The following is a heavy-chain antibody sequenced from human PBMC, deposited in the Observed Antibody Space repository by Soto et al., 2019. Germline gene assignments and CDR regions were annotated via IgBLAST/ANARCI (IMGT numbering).Heavy chain of an antibody. Sequence: SETLSLTCTVSGGSISSGGYYWSWIRQHPGKGLEWIGYIYYTGSTYYNPSLKSRVTMSVDTSKNQFSLKLSSVTAADTAVYYCARGGPAAMIDNWFDPWGQRTLVTVSS. CDR2: IYYTGST. V-gene: IGHV4-31*03. CDR1: GGSISSGGYY. J-gene: IGHJ5*02. CDR3: ARGGPAAMIDNWFDP. D-gene: IGHD2-2*01.